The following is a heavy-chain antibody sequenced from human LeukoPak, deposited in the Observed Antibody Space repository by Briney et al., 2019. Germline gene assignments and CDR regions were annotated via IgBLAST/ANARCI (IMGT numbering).Heavy chain of an antibody. Sequence: SETLSLTCTVSGGSISSYYWSWIRQPPGKGLEWIGYIYYSGSTNYNPSLKSRVTISVDTSKNQFSLKLSSVTAADTAVYYCARGGCSGTSCYHYYYYYGMDVWGQGTTVTVSS. V-gene: IGHV4-59*01. CDR1: GGSISSYY. CDR3: ARGGCSGTSCYHYYYYYGMDV. D-gene: IGHD2-2*01. CDR2: IYYSGST. J-gene: IGHJ6*02.